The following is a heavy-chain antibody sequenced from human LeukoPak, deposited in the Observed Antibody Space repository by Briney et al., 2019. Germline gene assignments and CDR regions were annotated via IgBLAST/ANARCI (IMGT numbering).Heavy chain of an antibody. CDR1: GFTFTTHW. CDR3: ARGKYGGYFIDY. D-gene: IGHD5-12*01. J-gene: IGHJ4*02. CDR2: IKPDGSDT. V-gene: IGHV3-74*01. Sequence: GGSLRLSCGASGFTFTTHWIHWVRQAPGKGLVWVSLIKPDGSDTNYADSVKGRFTISRDNAKNTVYLQMSSLRAEDTAVYYCARGKYGGYFIDYWGQGTLVTVSS.